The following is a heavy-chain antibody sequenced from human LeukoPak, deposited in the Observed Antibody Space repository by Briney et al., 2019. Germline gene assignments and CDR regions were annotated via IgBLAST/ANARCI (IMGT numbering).Heavy chain of an antibody. CDR2: IYYSGSS. CDR3: ASRQYSRSPFDP. Sequence: SDTLSLTCTVSGGSIYSSSYYWGWIRRPPAKGLEWIGSIYYSGSSYYNPSLKSRVTICVDTSKNPFYLKLNSVTAAVTAVYYCASRQYSRSPFDPWGQGTLVTVSS. CDR1: GGSIYSSSYY. J-gene: IGHJ5*02. D-gene: IGHD6-6*01. V-gene: IGHV4-39*01.